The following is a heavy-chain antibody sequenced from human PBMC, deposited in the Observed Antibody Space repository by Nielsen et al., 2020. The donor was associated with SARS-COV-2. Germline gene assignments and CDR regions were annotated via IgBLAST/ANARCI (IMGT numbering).Heavy chain of an antibody. J-gene: IGHJ5*02. D-gene: IGHD6-13*01. V-gene: IGHV3-43*02. CDR2: ISGDGGST. Sequence: GESLKISCAASGFTFDDYAMHWVRQAPGKGLEWVSLISGDGGSTYYADSVKGRFTNSRDNSKNPLYLQMNSLRTKDTALYYCAKDIGSSSWYDPNWFDPWGQGTLVTVSS. CDR1: GFTFDDYA. CDR3: AKDIGSSSWYDPNWFDP.